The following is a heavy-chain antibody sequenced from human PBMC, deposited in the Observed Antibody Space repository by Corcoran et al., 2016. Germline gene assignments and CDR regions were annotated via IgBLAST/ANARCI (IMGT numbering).Heavy chain of an antibody. CDR3: ARVLSSHRHYSYYCMDV. CDR1: GDSVSSNSAA. CDR2: TYYRSKWYT. Sequence: QVQLQQSGPGLVKPSQTLSLTCAISGDSVSSNSAAWNWIRQSPSRGLEWLGSTYYRSKWYTDYAVSVKSRITINPDTSTNQFYLQLKSVTPEDTAVYYCARVLSSHRHYSYYCMDVWGQGTTVTFSS. J-gene: IGHJ6*02. D-gene: IGHD3-10*01. V-gene: IGHV6-1*01.